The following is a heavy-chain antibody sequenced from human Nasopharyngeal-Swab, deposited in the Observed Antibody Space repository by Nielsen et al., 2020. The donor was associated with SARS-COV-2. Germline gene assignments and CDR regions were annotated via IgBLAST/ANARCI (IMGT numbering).Heavy chain of an antibody. D-gene: IGHD4-17*01. CDR2: IWYDGSHE. J-gene: IGHJ4*02. CDR3: AKSLLGYGDYGDDY. CDR1: GFNFGTYG. Sequence: GGSLRLSCVASGFNFGTYGMRWVRQAPGKGLEWVAVIWYDGSHEYYADSVKGRFTISRDNSKNTLYLQMNRLRAEDTAVYYCAKSLLGYGDYGDDYWGQGTLVTVSS. V-gene: IGHV3-33*06.